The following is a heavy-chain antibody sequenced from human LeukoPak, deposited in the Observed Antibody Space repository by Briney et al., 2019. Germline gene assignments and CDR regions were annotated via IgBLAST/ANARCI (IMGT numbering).Heavy chain of an antibody. D-gene: IGHD5-18*01. V-gene: IGHV5-51*01. CDR1: GYRFTKYW. CDR3: ARLADPAMVIDY. CDR2: IYPGDSDT. Sequence: GESLKISCKGSGYRFTKYWIGWVRQTPGKGLEWMGIIYPGDSDTRYSPAFQGQVTISADKSISTAYLQWSSLKASDTAMYYCARLADPAMVIDYWGQGTLVTVSS. J-gene: IGHJ4*02.